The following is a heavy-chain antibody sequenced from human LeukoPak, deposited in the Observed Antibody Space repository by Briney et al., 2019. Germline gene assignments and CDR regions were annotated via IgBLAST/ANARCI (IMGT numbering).Heavy chain of an antibody. Sequence: SQTLSLTCAVSGGSFCSYYWSWNRHPPGKWIEWIGEINHSGSTNYNPSLKRRVTISVDTSKNQFYLKPSSVTAADTGVYYGARVESGFPRYYYDSSGWFDPWGQGTLVTVSS. J-gene: IGHJ5*02. D-gene: IGHD3-22*01. CDR2: INHSGST. CDR3: ARVESGFPRYYYDSSGWFDP. CDR1: GGSFCSYY. V-gene: IGHV4-34*01.